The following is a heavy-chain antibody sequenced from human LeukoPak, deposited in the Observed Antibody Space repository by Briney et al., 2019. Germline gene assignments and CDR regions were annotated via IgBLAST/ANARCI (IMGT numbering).Heavy chain of an antibody. CDR3: ARENYCDTNGSIDY. CDR1: GGSISSYY. V-gene: IGHV4-4*07. CDR2: IYSSGST. Sequence: SETLSLTCTVSGGSISSYYWSWIRQPAGKGLDWIGRIYSSGSTNYNPSLKSRLTISLDKSKNQFSLKLSSVTAADTAVYYCARENYCDTNGSIDYWGQGTLVTVSS. J-gene: IGHJ4*02. D-gene: IGHD3-22*01.